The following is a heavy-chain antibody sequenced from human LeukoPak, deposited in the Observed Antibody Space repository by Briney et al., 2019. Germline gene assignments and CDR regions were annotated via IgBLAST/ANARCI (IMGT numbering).Heavy chain of an antibody. J-gene: IGHJ5*01. V-gene: IGHV3-74*01. D-gene: IGHD2-8*02. Sequence: GGPLRLPCAPPGLPFGPFWIPWVPQAPGRGRVCLARINTDGSGTSYADSVKGRFTISRDNVDNVVYLQMNSLGAEDTAVYYCARVAVSGPTGWFDSWGQGTLVIVSS. CDR1: GLPFGPFW. CDR3: ARVAVSGPTGWFDS. CDR2: INTDGSGT.